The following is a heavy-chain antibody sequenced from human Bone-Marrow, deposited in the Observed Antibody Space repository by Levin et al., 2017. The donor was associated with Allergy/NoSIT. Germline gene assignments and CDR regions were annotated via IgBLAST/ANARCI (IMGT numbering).Heavy chain of an antibody. Sequence: SSETLSLTCAVYGGSFSGYYWSWIRQPPGKGLEWIGEINHSGSTNYNPSLKSRVTISVDTSKNQFSLKLSSVTAADTAVYYCARAGYNRFIKYYFDYWGQGTLVTVSS. D-gene: IGHD5-24*01. CDR1: GGSFSGYY. V-gene: IGHV4-34*01. J-gene: IGHJ4*02. CDR2: INHSGST. CDR3: ARAGYNRFIKYYFDY.